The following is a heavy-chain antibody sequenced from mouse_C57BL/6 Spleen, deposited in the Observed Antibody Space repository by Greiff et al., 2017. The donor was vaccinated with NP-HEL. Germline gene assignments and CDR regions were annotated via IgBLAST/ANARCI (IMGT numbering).Heavy chain of an antibody. V-gene: IGHV1-55*01. Sequence: QVQLQQSGAELVKPGASVKMSCKASGYTFTSYWITWVKQRPGQGLVWIGDLYPGSGSTNYNEKFQSKATLTVDTSSSTAYMQLSSLASEDSAVYYCAIRGSSPFGYWGQGTTLTVSS. CDR2: LYPGSGST. CDR3: AIRGSSPFGY. D-gene: IGHD1-1*01. CDR1: GYTFTSYW. J-gene: IGHJ2*01.